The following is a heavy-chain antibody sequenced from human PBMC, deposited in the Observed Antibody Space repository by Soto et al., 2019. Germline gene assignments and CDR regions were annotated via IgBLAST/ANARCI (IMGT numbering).Heavy chain of an antibody. J-gene: IGHJ4*02. CDR1: GFSISDYW. Sequence: EVQLVESGGALVQPGGSLRLSCAVSGFSISDYWMSWVRQTPGKGLEWVANINGGTGVRYYVDSVKVRFAISRDNTNNSLLLHMDRLRVEDTALYYCVRDTSSGWSFDHWGQGAPVIVSS. V-gene: IGHV3-7*03. CDR3: VRDTSSGWSFDH. CDR2: INGGTGVR. D-gene: IGHD6-19*01.